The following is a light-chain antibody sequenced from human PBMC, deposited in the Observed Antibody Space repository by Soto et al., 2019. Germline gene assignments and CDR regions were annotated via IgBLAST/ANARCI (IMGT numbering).Light chain of an antibody. CDR1: SSDVGGYNY. CDR3: CAYVGTYTV. V-gene: IGLV2-11*01. Sequence: QSALTQPRSVSGSPGQSVTISCTGTSSDVGGYNYVSWYQQHPGKAPKLMIYDVSQRPSGVPDRFSGSKSGNTASLTISGLQSEDEADYYCCAYVGTYTVFGGGTKLTVL. CDR2: DVS. J-gene: IGLJ2*01.